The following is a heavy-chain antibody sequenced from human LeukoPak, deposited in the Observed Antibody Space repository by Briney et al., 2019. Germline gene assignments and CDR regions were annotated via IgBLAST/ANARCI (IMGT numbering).Heavy chain of an antibody. Sequence: SQTLSLTCTVSGGSISSGGYSWSWIRQHPGKGLEWIGYIYYSGSTYYNPSLKSRVTISVDTSKNQFSLKLSSVTAADTAVYYCARVHYYDSSGYRGAYDYYYYMDVWGKGTTVTVSS. V-gene: IGHV4-31*03. CDR3: ARVHYYDSSGYRGAYDYYYYMDV. D-gene: IGHD3-22*01. CDR2: IYYSGST. CDR1: GGSISSGGYS. J-gene: IGHJ6*03.